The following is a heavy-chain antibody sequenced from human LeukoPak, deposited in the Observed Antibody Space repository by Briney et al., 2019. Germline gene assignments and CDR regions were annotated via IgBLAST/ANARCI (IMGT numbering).Heavy chain of an antibody. CDR3: ARAPRTYCSGGSCYWSENNWFDP. Sequence: ASVKVSCKASGYTFTGYYMHWVRQAPGQGLEWMGWINPNSGGTNYAQKFQGRVTMTRDTSISTAYMELSRLRSDDTAVYYCARAPRTYCSGGSCYWSENNWFDPWGQGTLVTVSS. D-gene: IGHD2-15*01. CDR1: GYTFTGYY. J-gene: IGHJ5*02. CDR2: INPNSGGT. V-gene: IGHV1-2*02.